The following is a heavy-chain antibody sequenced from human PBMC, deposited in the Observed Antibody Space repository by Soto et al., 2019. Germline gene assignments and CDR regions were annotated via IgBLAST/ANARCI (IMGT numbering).Heavy chain of an antibody. CDR3: AKCPPGNYGDFCEFDY. Sequence: QVQLVEFGGGVVQPGRSLRLSCAASGFIFSSYGMHWVRQAPGKGLEWVALISYDGNNKYYADSVKGRFTISRDNSKNTLYLQMNSLRAEDTAVYYCAKCPPGNYGDFCEFDYWGQGTLVTVSS. V-gene: IGHV3-30*18. CDR1: GFIFSSYG. D-gene: IGHD4-17*01. CDR2: ISYDGNNK. J-gene: IGHJ4*02.